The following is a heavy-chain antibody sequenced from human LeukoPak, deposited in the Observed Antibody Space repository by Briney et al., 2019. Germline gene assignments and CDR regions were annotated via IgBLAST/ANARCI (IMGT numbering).Heavy chain of an antibody. CDR3: ARVVRGPLATDAFGI. J-gene: IGHJ3*02. CDR1: GYTFTSYG. D-gene: IGHD3-10*01. V-gene: IGHV1-18*01. CDR2: ISAYNGNT. Sequence: ASVKVSCKASGYTFTSYGISWVRQAPGQGLEWMGWISAYNGNTNYAQKLQGRVTMTTDTSTSTAYMELRSLRSDDTAVYYCARVVRGPLATDAFGIWGQGTMVTVSS.